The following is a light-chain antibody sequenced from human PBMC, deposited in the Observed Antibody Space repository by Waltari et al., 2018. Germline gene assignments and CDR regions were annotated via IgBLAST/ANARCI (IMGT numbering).Light chain of an antibody. Sequence: QSVLTQPPSLSVTPGQRVSIPLSGSSSNIGPTYLFGYQQFPGRPPKLPIYLYDHRPSGVPDRVSASKSGSSASLTISGLRPEDEADYHCAGWDDSLTGVVFGGGTKLTV. V-gene: IGLV1-47*01. CDR1: SSNIGPTY. CDR3: AGWDDSLTGVV. J-gene: IGLJ2*01. CDR2: LYD.